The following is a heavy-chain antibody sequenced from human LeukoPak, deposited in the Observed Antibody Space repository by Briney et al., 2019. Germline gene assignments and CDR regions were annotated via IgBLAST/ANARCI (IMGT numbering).Heavy chain of an antibody. Sequence: SETLSLTCTVSGGSISSGSYYWSWIRQPAGKGLEWIGRIYTSGSTNYNPSLKSRVTISVDTSKNQFSLKLSSVTAADTAVYYCAREVGSGSYGGYFYYMDVWAKGPRSPSP. CDR1: GGSISSGSYY. CDR2: IYTSGST. J-gene: IGHJ6*03. V-gene: IGHV4-61*02. CDR3: AREVGSGSYGGYFYYMDV. D-gene: IGHD3-10*01.